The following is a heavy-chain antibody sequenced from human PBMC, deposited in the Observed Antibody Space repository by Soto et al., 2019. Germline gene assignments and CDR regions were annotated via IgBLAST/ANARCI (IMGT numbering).Heavy chain of an antibody. V-gene: IGHV3-30*18. D-gene: IGHD3-10*01. J-gene: IGHJ4*02. Sequence: QVQLVESGGGVVQPGMSLRLSCAGSGFTFRWFGMNWVRPAPGKGLEWVARISNDGSNEYYVDSVKVRFTISRDNSKNTLYLQMGSLRAEDTAVYECAKGAVRGIIPSYFDYWGLGTLVTVSS. CDR3: AKGAVRGIIPSYFDY. CDR1: GFTFRWFG. CDR2: ISNDGSNE.